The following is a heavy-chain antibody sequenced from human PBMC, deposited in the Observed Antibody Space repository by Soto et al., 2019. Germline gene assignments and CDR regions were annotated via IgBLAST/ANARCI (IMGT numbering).Heavy chain of an antibody. D-gene: IGHD3-3*01. CDR3: ARGHRFSDWFER. J-gene: IGHJ5*02. V-gene: IGHV4-4*07. CDR2: IYISVNT. Sequence: SETLSLTCSVSGGTISGYYWTWIRQPAGKGLEWIGRIYISVNTKYNPSLQSRVTMSLDTSNNQFSLRLTSVTAADTAVYYCARGHRFSDWFERWDQGNLVTVSA. CDR1: GGTISGYY.